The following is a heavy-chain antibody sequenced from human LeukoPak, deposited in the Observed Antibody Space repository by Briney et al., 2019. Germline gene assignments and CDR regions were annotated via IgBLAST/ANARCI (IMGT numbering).Heavy chain of an antibody. J-gene: IGHJ4*02. CDR2: ISAYNGNT. CDR3: ARSSEIVVAPGEFDY. Sequence: ASVKVSCKASGYTFTSYGISWVRQAPGQGLEWMGWISAYNGNTNYAQKLQGRDTMTTDTSTSTAYMELRSLRSDDTAVYYCARSSEIVVAPGEFDYWGQGTLVTVSS. CDR1: GYTFTSYG. D-gene: IGHD3-22*01. V-gene: IGHV1-18*01.